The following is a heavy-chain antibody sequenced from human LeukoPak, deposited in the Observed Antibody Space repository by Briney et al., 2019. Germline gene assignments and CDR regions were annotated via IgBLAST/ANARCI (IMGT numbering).Heavy chain of an antibody. CDR3: AKTDAPSYDLGSYYWFDP. D-gene: IGHD3-10*01. V-gene: IGHV1-2*02. CDR2: INPNSGGT. Sequence: ASVKVSCKASGYTFTGYYMHWVRQAPGQGLEWMGWINPNSGGTNYAQKFQGRVTMTRDTSISTAYMELSRLRSDDTAVYYCAKTDAPSYDLGSYYWFDPWGQGTRVTVSS. J-gene: IGHJ5*02. CDR1: GYTFTGYY.